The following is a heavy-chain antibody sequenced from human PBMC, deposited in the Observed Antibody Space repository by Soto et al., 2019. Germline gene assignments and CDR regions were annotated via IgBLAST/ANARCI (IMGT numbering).Heavy chain of an antibody. V-gene: IGHV2-5*02. CDR3: ARDSQIGNDFDI. Sequence: SGPTLVNPTQTLTLTCTFSGFALNTTGVGVGWIRQPPGKALEWVALLYWDGDKRYSPSLRDRLTVTKDTSENQVVLTLTNMDPVDTATYYCARDSQIGNDFDIWGHGALVTISS. CDR2: LYWDGDK. CDR1: GFALNTTGVG. J-gene: IGHJ4*01. D-gene: IGHD3-22*01.